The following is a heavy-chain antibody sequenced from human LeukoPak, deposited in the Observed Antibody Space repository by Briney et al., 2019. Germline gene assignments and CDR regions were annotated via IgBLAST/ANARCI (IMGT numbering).Heavy chain of an antibody. D-gene: IGHD1-26*01. CDR3: ARVHGPNSGSYQRFDY. V-gene: IGHV4-4*02. CDR2: IYHIGST. J-gene: IGHJ4*02. CDR1: GGSISSDNW. Sequence: KASGTLSLTCAVSGGSISSDNWWSWVRQPPGKGLEWIGEIYHIGSTNYNPSLKSRVTISVDKSRDQFSLNLSSVTAADTAVYFCARVHGPNSGSYQRFDYWGQGTLVTVSS.